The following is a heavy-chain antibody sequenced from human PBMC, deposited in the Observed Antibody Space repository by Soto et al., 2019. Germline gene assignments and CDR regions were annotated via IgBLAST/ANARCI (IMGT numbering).Heavy chain of an antibody. D-gene: IGHD2-15*01. V-gene: IGHV4-39*01. Sequence: QLQLQESGPGLVKPSETLSLTCTVSGGSISSSSYYWGWIRQPPGKGLEWIGSIYYSGSTYYNPSLKSRVTISVDTSKNQFSLKLSSVTAADTAVYYCASTPPDCSGGSCYLRQGPIDYWGQGTLVTVSS. CDR3: ASTPPDCSGGSCYLRQGPIDY. CDR1: GGSISSSSYY. J-gene: IGHJ4*02. CDR2: IYYSGST.